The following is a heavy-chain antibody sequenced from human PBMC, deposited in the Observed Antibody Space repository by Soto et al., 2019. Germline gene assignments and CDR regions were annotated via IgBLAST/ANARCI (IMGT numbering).Heavy chain of an antibody. CDR1: GFTVSSNY. D-gene: IGHD3-10*01. J-gene: IGHJ6*02. V-gene: IGHV3-53*01. CDR3: ARDRGSRAYYYYGMDV. CDR2: IYSGGST. Sequence: EVQLVESGGGLIQPGGSLRLSCAASGFTVSSNYMSWVRQAPGKGLEWVSVIYSGGSTYYADSVKGRFTISRDNSKNTLYLQMNSLRAEDTAVYYCARDRGSRAYYYYGMDVWGQGTTVTVSS.